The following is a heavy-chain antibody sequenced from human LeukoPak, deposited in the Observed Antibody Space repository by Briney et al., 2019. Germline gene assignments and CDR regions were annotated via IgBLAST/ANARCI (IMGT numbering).Heavy chain of an antibody. CDR3: ARFIAAAGTGFDY. D-gene: IGHD6-13*01. CDR2: IYYSGST. Sequence: SETLSLTCTVSGGSISSGSYYWSWIRQHPGKGLEWIGYIYYSGSTYCNPSLKSRVTISVDRSKNQFSLKLSSVTAADTAVYYCARFIAAAGTGFDYWGQGTLVTVSS. V-gene: IGHV4-31*03. CDR1: GGSISSGSYY. J-gene: IGHJ4*02.